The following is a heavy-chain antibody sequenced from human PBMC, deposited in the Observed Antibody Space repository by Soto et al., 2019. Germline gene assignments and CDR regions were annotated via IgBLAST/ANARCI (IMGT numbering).Heavy chain of an antibody. CDR3: ARIRGYWYGLDV. Sequence: GGALRLSSEASGFPLSTYGMTWARQAPGKGLEWVSAITGTGGNTYYVDSVKGRFTSSRDNSKNMLYLQVNSLRVEDTAVYYCARIRGYWYGLDVWGQVTTVTVSS. CDR2: ITGTGGNT. CDR1: GFPLSTYG. V-gene: IGHV3-23*01. J-gene: IGHJ6*02.